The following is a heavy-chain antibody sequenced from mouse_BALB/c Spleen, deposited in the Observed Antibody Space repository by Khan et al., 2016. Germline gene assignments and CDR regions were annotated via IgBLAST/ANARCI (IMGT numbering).Heavy chain of an antibody. V-gene: IGHV14-3*02. Sequence: EVQLQESGAEPVKPGASVKLSCTASGFNIKDTYMHWVKQRPAQGLEWIGRIDPANGNTKYDPKFQGKATIIADTSSNTAYLQLSSLTSEDTAVYYCTRSLYGRYAMDYWGQGTSVTVSS. J-gene: IGHJ4*01. D-gene: IGHD1-1*01. CDR1: GFNIKDTY. CDR2: IDPANGNT. CDR3: TRSLYGRYAMDY.